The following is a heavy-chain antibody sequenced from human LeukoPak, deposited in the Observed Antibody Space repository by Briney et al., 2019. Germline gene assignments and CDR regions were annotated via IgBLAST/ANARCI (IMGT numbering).Heavy chain of an antibody. CDR1: GGSVSSGTYY. CDR2: IYYSGST. D-gene: IGHD2-8*01. J-gene: IGHJ3*02. V-gene: IGHV4-61*01. CDR3: TRSTNLEAFDI. Sequence: SETLSLTCTVSGGSVSSGTYYWGWIRQPPGKGLEWIGYIYYSGSTNYNPSLKSRVTVSVDTSKNQCSLKLSSVTTADTAVYYCTRSTNLEAFDIWGQGTMVTVSS.